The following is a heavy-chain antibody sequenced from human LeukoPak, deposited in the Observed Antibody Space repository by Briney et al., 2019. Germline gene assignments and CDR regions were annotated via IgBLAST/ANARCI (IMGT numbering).Heavy chain of an antibody. CDR3: ARGTYGYYMDV. D-gene: IGHD4-17*01. CDR1: NYSISNSLY. CDR2: IYRSGST. J-gene: IGHJ6*03. Sequence: SETLSLTCSGSNYSISNSLYWGWLRQPPGKGLEWIGSIYRSGSTFYNPSLKSRVTISLDTPKNRFSLKLSSMTAADTAVYFCARGTYGYYMDVWGKGTTVTVSS. V-gene: IGHV4-38-2*02.